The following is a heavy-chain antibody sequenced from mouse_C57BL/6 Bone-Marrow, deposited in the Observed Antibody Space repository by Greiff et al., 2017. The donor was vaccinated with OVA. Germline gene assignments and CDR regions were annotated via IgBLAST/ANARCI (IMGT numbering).Heavy chain of an antibody. CDR1: GFTFTDYY. Sequence: EVKLVESGGGLVQPGGSLSLSCAASGFTFTDYYMSWVRQPPGQALEWLGFIRNKANGYTTEYSASVKGRFTISRDNSQSILYLQMNALRAEDSATYYCARWPLGYDHFDYWGQGTTLTVSS. CDR2: IRNKANGYTT. CDR3: ARWPLGYDHFDY. D-gene: IGHD2-14*01. J-gene: IGHJ2*01. V-gene: IGHV7-3*01.